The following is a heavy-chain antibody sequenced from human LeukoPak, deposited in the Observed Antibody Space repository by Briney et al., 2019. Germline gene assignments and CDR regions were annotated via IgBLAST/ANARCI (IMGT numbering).Heavy chain of an antibody. CDR2: ISYSGST. CDR1: GGSISSDY. CDR3: ARDTSPDYYDSSGFPWYFDL. V-gene: IGHV4-59*12. J-gene: IGHJ2*01. Sequence: SETLSLTCTVSGGSISSDYWSWIRQPPGKGLEWIGYISYSGSTNYNPSLKSRVTISVDTSKNQFSLKLSSVTAADTAVYYCARDTSPDYYDSSGFPWYFDLWGRGTLVTVSS. D-gene: IGHD3-22*01.